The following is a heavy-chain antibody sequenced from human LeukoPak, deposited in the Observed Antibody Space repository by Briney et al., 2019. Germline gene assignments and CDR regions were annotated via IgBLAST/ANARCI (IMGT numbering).Heavy chain of an antibody. J-gene: IGHJ4*02. CDR2: IYHSGST. D-gene: IGHD1-20*01. V-gene: IGHV4-38-2*02. CDR3: ARDAYNWNLRNYFDY. CDR1: GYSISSGYY. Sequence: SETLSLTCTVSGYSISSGYYWGWIRQPPGKGLEWIGSIYHSGSTYYNPSLKSRVTISVDTSKNQFSLKLSSVTAADTAVYYCARDAYNWNLRNYFDYWGQGTLVTVSS.